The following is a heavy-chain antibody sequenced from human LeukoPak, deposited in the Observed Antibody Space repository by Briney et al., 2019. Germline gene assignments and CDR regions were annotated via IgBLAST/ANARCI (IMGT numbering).Heavy chain of an antibody. D-gene: IGHD2/OR15-2a*01. CDR3: ATRLSNSGSAFRR. Sequence: SETLSLTCAVYGGSFSGYYWSWIRQPPGKGLEWIGEINHSGSTNYNPSLKSRVTISVDTSKNQFSLKLSSVTAADTAVYYCATRLSNSGSAFRRWGQGTLVTVSS. CDR2: INHSGST. V-gene: IGHV4-34*01. CDR1: GGSFSGYY. J-gene: IGHJ1*01.